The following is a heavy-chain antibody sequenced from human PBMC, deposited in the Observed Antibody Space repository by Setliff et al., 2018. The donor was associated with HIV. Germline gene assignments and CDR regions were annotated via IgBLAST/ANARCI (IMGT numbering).Heavy chain of an antibody. Sequence: GGSLRLSCGASGFIFSDSWMDWVRQAPGKGLEWVSSISSSSSYIYYADSVKGRFTISRDNAKNSLYLQMNNLRVEDTALYYCAKPRLYNSALENWGQGTLVTVSS. CDR1: GFIFSDSW. J-gene: IGHJ4*02. CDR2: ISSSSSYI. CDR3: AKPRLYNSALEN. D-gene: IGHD1-1*01. V-gene: IGHV3-21*01.